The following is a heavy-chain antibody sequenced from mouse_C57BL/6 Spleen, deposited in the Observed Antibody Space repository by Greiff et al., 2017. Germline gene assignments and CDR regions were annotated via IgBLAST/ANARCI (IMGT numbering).Heavy chain of an antibody. D-gene: IGHD2-3*01. CDR2: IDPSDSYT. V-gene: IGHV1-59*01. J-gene: IGHJ2*01. CDR3: ARGDGYSYFDY. Sequence: QVQLKQPGAELVRPGTSVKLSCKASGYTFTSYWMHWVKQRPGQGLEWIGVIDPSDSYTNYNQKFKGKATLTVDTSPSTAYMQLSSLTSEDSAVYYCARGDGYSYFDYWGQGTTLTVSS. CDR1: GYTFTSYW.